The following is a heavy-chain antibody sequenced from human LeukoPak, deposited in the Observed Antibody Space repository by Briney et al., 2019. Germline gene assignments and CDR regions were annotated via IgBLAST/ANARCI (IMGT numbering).Heavy chain of an antibody. CDR2: INAGNGNT. CDR3: ARSHSPY. D-gene: IGHD1-26*01. CDR1: GGTFSSYA. Sequence: ASVKVSCKASGGTFSSYAISWVRQAPGQRLEWMGWINAGNGNTKYSQKFQGRVTITRDTSASTAYMELSSLRSEDTAVYYCARSHSPYWGQGTLVTVSS. V-gene: IGHV1-3*01. J-gene: IGHJ4*02.